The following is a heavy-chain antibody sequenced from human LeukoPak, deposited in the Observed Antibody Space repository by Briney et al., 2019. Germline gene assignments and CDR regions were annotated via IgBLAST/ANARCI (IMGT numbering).Heavy chain of an antibody. CDR3: ATVPPSITIFGVGDYYYYGMDV. Sequence: ASVKVSCKASGYTFTGYYMHWVRQAPGQGLEWMGWINPNSGGTNYAQKFQGRVTMTEDTSTDTAYMELSSLRSEDTAVYYCATVPPSITIFGVGDYYYYGMDVWGQGTTVTVSS. J-gene: IGHJ6*02. D-gene: IGHD3-3*01. V-gene: IGHV1-2*02. CDR1: GYTFTGYY. CDR2: INPNSGGT.